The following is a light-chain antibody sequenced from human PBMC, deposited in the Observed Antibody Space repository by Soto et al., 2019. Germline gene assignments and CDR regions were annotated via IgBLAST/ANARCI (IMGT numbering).Light chain of an antibody. Sequence: SPMTPSPSTLSASVADRVTITCRASQSISSWLAWYQQKPGKAPKLLIYDASSLESGVPSRFSGSGSGTEFTLTITILQPADFATYFCLQHNSYPLTVGQGTKVDTK. V-gene: IGKV1-5*01. CDR1: QSISSW. J-gene: IGKJ1*01. CDR2: DAS. CDR3: LQHNSYPLT.